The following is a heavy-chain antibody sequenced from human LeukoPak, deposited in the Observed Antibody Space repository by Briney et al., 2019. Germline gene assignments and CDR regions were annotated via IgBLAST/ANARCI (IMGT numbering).Heavy chain of an antibody. CDR1: DGSISSRSVY. V-gene: IGHV4-39*07. CDR2: IYYSGTS. D-gene: IGHD3-3*01. CDR3: AREAMEPKYDLSSGRIKNWFDP. Sequence: SETLSLTCSVADGSISSRSVYWGWIRQSPGKGLEWIGSIYYSGTSYYNPSLKSRVTISVDTSKNQFSLKLSSVTAADTAVYYCAREAMEPKYDLSSGRIKNWFDPWGQGTLVTVSS. J-gene: IGHJ5*02.